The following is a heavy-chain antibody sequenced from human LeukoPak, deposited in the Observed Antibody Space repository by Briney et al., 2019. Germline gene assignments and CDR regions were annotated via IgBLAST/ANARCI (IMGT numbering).Heavy chain of an antibody. D-gene: IGHD6-6*01. CDR3: AREQLAGTYYFDY. J-gene: IGHJ4*02. CDR1: GGTFSSYA. CDR2: IIPIFGTA. V-gene: IGHV1-69*01. Sequence: GASVKVSCKASGGTFSSYAISWVRQAPGQGLEWMGGIIPIFGTANYAQKFQGRVTITADESTSTAYMELSSLRSDDTAVYYCAREQLAGTYYFDYWGQGTLVTVSS.